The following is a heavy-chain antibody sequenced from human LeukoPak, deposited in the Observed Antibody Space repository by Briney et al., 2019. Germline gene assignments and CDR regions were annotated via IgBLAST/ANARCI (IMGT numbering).Heavy chain of an antibody. CDR2: IRNDGSNK. CDR3: AKDSGYYYYYMDV. D-gene: IGHD6-25*01. V-gene: IGHV3-30*02. Sequence: GGSLRLSCAASGFTFSSYGMHWVRQAPGKGLEWVAFIRNDGSNKYYADSVKGRFTISRDNSKNTLYLQMNSLRAEDTAVYYCAKDSGYYYYYMDVWGKGTTVTVSS. CDR1: GFTFSSYG. J-gene: IGHJ6*03.